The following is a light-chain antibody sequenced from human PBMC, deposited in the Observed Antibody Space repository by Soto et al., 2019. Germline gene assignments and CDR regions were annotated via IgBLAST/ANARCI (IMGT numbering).Light chain of an antibody. V-gene: IGKV3-11*01. J-gene: IGKJ5*01. CDR2: GAS. Sequence: FTQAPVTLSLSPGQRATLSCRATQSFRGLLAWCQQKPGQDPRLLIYGASSRATGIPDRCSGSGSGTDVTLTISRLVHADVAVYYCRQRQYWPPITFGQGTRLEI. CDR3: RQRQYWPPIT. CDR1: QSFRGL.